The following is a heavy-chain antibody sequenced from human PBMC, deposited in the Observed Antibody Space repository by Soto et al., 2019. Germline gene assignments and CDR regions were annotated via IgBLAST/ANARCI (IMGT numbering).Heavy chain of an antibody. D-gene: IGHD3-22*01. J-gene: IGHJ4*02. CDR1: GFTFSNYA. V-gene: IGHV3-30-3*01. CDR2: VSYDGSKQ. CDR3: ARDRVYYYDNSGYYNFEY. Sequence: QVQLVESGGGVVQPGRSLRVSCAASGFTFSNYAMHWVRQAPGKGLEWVAVVSYDGSKQFYADSVEGHFTISRDSSKSTLYLHMDNLRDEGTAVYYCARDRVYYYDNSGYYNFEYWGQGTLVTVSS.